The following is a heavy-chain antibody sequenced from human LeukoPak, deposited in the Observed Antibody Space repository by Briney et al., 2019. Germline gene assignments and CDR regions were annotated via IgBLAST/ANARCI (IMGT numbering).Heavy chain of an antibody. CDR2: TYYRSKWYN. V-gene: IGHV6-1*01. CDR1: GDSVSSNSVT. D-gene: IGHD6-19*01. CDR3: ARDWLHRNDGMDV. J-gene: IGHJ6*02. Sequence: SQTLSLTCAISGDSVSSNSVTWNWIRQSPSRGLEWLGRTYYRSKWYNDYAVSVKSRITINPDTSKNQFSLQLNSVTPEDTAVYYCARDWLHRNDGMDVWGQGTTVTVSS.